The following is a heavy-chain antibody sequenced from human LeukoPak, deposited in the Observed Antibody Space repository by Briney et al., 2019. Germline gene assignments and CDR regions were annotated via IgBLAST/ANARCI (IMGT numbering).Heavy chain of an antibody. CDR1: GFTFSSND. V-gene: IGHV3-30*02. D-gene: IGHD4-17*01. CDR3: ARAFSTTAFDY. CDR2: IRYDGGYK. J-gene: IGHJ4*02. Sequence: GGSLRLSCTASGFTFSSNDMHWVRQAPGKGLEWVAFIRYDGGYKYYADSVKGRFTISRDNSKNTLYLQMNSLRAEDTAVYYCARAFSTTAFDYWGQGTLVTVSS.